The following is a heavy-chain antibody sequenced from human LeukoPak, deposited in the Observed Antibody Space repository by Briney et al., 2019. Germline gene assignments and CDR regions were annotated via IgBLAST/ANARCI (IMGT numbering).Heavy chain of an antibody. CDR3: ATPAPHGSDPSLYYYYMDV. J-gene: IGHJ6*03. CDR1: GFTFSSYW. V-gene: IGHV3-21*01. D-gene: IGHD3-10*01. CDR2: ISSSSSYI. Sequence: GGSLRLSCAASGFTFSSYWMHWVRQAPGKGLEWVSSISSSSSYIYYADSVKGRFTISRDNAKNSLYLQMNSLRAEDTAVYYCATPAPHGSDPSLYYYYMDVWGKGTTVTISS.